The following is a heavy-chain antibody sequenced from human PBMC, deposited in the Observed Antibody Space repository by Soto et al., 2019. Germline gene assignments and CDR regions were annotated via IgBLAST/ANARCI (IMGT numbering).Heavy chain of an antibody. CDR3: AKDVRYDFWSGFYV. D-gene: IGHD3-3*01. CDR1: GFTFSSYA. V-gene: IGHV3-23*01. Sequence: EVQLLESGGGLVQPGGSLRLSCAVSGFTFSSYAMSWVRQAPGKGLEWVSTISGSGTSTYYAESVKGRFTVFRDNSKNTLYLQMNSLRAEDTAVYHCAKDVRYDFWSGFYVWGQGTTVTVSS. J-gene: IGHJ6*02. CDR2: ISGSGTST.